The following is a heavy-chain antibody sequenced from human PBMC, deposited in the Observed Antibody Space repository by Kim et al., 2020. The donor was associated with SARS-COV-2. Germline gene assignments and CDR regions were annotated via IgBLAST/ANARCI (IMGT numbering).Heavy chain of an antibody. Sequence: SETLSLTCSVSGGSISNYYWSWIRQPPGKGLEWIGYIYYSGSTNYNPSLKSRVTISVDTSKNQFSLMLTSVTAADTAMYYCARGDAYSLSARGPMDVWGQGATVTVSS. CDR2: IYYSGST. CDR3: ARGDAYSLSARGPMDV. D-gene: IGHD4-4*01. V-gene: IGHV4-59*01. CDR1: GGSISNYY. J-gene: IGHJ6*02.